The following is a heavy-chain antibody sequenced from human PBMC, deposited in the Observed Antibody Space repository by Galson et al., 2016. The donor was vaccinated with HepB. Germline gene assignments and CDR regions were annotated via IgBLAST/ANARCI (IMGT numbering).Heavy chain of an antibody. CDR2: IYSSGST. CDR3: ARPDVLRFLEWLSENPGENAFDI. J-gene: IGHJ3*02. V-gene: IGHV4-39*01. Sequence: ETLSLTCTVSGGSISSSSYYWGWIRQPPGKVLEWIGSIYSSGSTYYNPSLKRRVIISVDTSKNQFSLKLSSVTAADTAVYYCARPDVLRFLEWLSENPGENAFDIWGQGTMVTVSS. CDR1: GGSISSSSYY. D-gene: IGHD3-3*01.